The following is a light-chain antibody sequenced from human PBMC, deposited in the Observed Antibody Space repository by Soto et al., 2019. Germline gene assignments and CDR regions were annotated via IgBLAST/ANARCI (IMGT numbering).Light chain of an antibody. Sequence: EIVLTQSPGTLSLSPGESATLSCRASQSVSSSYLAWYQQKPGQAPSLLIYGASSRATGIPDRFSGSWSGTDFTLTISRLEPEDFAVYYCQQYGSSPGTFGGGTKVEIK. CDR1: QSVSSSY. CDR2: GAS. J-gene: IGKJ4*02. V-gene: IGKV3-20*01. CDR3: QQYGSSPGT.